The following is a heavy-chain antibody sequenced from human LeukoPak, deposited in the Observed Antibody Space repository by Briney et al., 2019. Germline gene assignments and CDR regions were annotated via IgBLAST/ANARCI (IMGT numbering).Heavy chain of an antibody. D-gene: IGHD6-13*01. CDR1: GFTFSSYA. V-gene: IGHV3-23*01. CDR3: AKAPSSWTYYFDY. CDR2: ISGSGGST. Sequence: GGSLRLSCAASGFTFSSYAMSWVRQAPGKGLEWVSAISGSGGSTYYADSVKGRFTISRDNAKNTLYLQMNSLRAEDTALYYCAKAPSSWTYYFDYWGQGTLVTVS. J-gene: IGHJ4*02.